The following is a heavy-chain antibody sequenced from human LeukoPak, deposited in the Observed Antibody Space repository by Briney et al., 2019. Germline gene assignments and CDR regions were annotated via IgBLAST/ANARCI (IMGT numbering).Heavy chain of an antibody. CDR1: GDSISSGDYY. CDR3: ARGPYSYDSSGAFDI. CDR2: ISSSGST. D-gene: IGHD3-22*01. J-gene: IGHJ3*02. Sequence: SETLSLTCTVSGDSISSGDYYWSWIRQPAGKGLEWIGRISSSGSTNYNPSLKSRVTISVDTSKNQSSLKLSSVTAADTAVYFCARGPYSYDSSGAFDIWDQGTMVTVSS. V-gene: IGHV4-61*02.